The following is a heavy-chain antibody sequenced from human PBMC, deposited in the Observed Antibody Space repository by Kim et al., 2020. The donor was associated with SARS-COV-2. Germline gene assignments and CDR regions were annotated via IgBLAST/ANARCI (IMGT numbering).Heavy chain of an antibody. V-gene: IGHV3-30*02. Sequence: VKGRFTISRDNYKNTLYLQMNSLRAEDTAVYYCAKDQYYDFWSGYSYFDYWGQGTLVTVSS. J-gene: IGHJ4*02. CDR3: AKDQYYDFWSGYSYFDY. D-gene: IGHD3-3*01.